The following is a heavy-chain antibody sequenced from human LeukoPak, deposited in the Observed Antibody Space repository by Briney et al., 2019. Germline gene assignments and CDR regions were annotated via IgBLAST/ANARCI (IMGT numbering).Heavy chain of an antibody. CDR3: ARDQAWIQLWLDNYYMDV. Sequence: PGGSLRLSCVASGFTFNNYWMDWVRQAPGKGLEWVSYISSSGSTIYYADSVKGRFTISRDNAKNSLYLQMNSLRAEDTAVYYCARDQAWIQLWLDNYYMDVWGKGTTVTVSS. CDR1: GFTFNNYW. D-gene: IGHD5-18*01. CDR2: ISSSGSTI. V-gene: IGHV3-48*04. J-gene: IGHJ6*03.